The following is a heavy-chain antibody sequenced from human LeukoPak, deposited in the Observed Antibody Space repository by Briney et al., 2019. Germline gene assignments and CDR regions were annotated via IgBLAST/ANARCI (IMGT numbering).Heavy chain of an antibody. V-gene: IGHV7-4-1*02. CDR2: IHPSTGNP. CDR1: GYTFTNYA. D-gene: IGHD3-22*01. Sequence: ASVKVSCKASGYTFTNYAMNWVRQAPGQGLEWMGWIHPSTGNPTYAQGFTGRFVFSLDTSVSTAYLQISSLKAEDTAVYYCARVGSSGYSNSFFDYWGQGTLVTVSS. CDR3: ARVGSSGYSNSFFDY. J-gene: IGHJ4*02.